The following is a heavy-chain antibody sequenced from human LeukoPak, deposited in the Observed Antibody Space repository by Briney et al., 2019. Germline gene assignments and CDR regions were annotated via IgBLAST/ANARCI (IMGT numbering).Heavy chain of an antibody. CDR2: IWYDGSNK. V-gene: IGHV3-33*06. Sequence: GGSLRLSCAASGFTFSSYGMHWVRQAPGKGLEWVAVIWYDGSNKYYADSVKGRFTIPRDNSKNTLYLQMNSLRAEDTAVYYCAKEKLWFGELLTYYFDYWGQGTLVTVSS. J-gene: IGHJ4*02. CDR1: GFTFSSYG. CDR3: AKEKLWFGELLTYYFDY. D-gene: IGHD3-10*01.